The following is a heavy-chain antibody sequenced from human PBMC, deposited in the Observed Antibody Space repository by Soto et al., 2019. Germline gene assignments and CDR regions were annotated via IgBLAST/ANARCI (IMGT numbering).Heavy chain of an antibody. CDR3: ARDRDWNLDY. CDR2: IYIDDT. J-gene: IGHJ4*02. Sequence: GASVKVSCKASGYTFSSHGFSWMRQAPGQGLEWMGWIYIDDTKYAQNFQGRVTMTTDTSTSTVYMELRSLRSDDTAVYYCARDRDWNLDYWGQGTLVTVSS. CDR1: GYTFSSHG. D-gene: IGHD1-1*01. V-gene: IGHV1-18*01.